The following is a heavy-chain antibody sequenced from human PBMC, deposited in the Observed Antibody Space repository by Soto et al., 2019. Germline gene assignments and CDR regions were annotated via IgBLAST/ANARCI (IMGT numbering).Heavy chain of an antibody. CDR1: GGSISSSSYY. J-gene: IGHJ4*02. CDR3: ARGEYSGYDFGDFDY. CDR2: IYYSGST. V-gene: IGHV4-39*01. D-gene: IGHD5-12*01. Sequence: SETLSLTCTVSGGSISSSSYYWGWIRQPPGKGLEWIGSIYYSGSTYYNPSLKSRVTISVDTSKNQFSLKLSSVTAADTAVYYCARGEYSGYDFGDFDYWGQGTLVTVSS.